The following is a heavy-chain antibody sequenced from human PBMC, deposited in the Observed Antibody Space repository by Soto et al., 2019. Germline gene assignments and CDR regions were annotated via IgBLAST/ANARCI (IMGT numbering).Heavy chain of an antibody. CDR1: GGTFSTFA. J-gene: IGHJ3*01. CDR3: ATSGLDVLGYSFTNSAGVDP. D-gene: IGHD5-12*01. CDR2: IIPLFATA. Sequence: QVQLVQSGAEVKKPGSSVKVSCKASGGTFSTFAVSWVRQAPGQGLEWMGGIIPLFATARYAQKFEDRLSIIADDSTNAASMVLNNLRPEDSCVYFCATSGLDVLGYSFTNSAGVDPWGRGTMVSVSS. V-gene: IGHV1-69*01.